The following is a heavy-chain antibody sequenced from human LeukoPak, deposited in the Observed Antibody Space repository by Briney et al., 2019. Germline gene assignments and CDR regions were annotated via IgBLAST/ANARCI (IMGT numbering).Heavy chain of an antibody. J-gene: IGHJ3*02. V-gene: IGHV3-21*01. CDR2: ISSSSSYI. CDR3: ARSTDCSSTSCYRVPPNPQDAFDI. D-gene: IGHD2-2*01. Sequence: PGGSLRLSCAASGFTFSSYSMNWVRQAPGKGLEWVSSISSSSSYIYYADSVKGRFTISRDNAKNSLYLQMNSLRAEDTAVYYCARSTDCSSTSCYRVPPNPQDAFDIWGQGTMVTVSS. CDR1: GFTFSSYS.